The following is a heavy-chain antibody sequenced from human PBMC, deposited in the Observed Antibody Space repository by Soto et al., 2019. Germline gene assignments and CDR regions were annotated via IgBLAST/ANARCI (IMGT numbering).Heavy chain of an antibody. CDR3: AREFDSGDLGLDL. CDR2: VSPLSGGT. CDR1: GYTFGAYY. D-gene: IGHD2-21*01. V-gene: IGHV1-2*02. Sequence: QVQLVQSGPEVKTPGASVRVSCKSSGYTFGAYYIHWVRQAPGQGLEWMGWVSPLSGGTNLAERFQGRLTLTRATSIYTVFMALLWLRSDDTALYFCAREFDSGDLGLDLWGQGTTVSVSS. J-gene: IGHJ6*02.